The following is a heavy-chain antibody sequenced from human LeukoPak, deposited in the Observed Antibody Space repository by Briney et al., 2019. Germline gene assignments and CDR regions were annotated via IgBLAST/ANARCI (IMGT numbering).Heavy chain of an antibody. Sequence: SETLSLTCTVSGGSIRSFYWTWIRQPPGKGLEWIGFIYYSGSTNYNPSLKSRVTISVDTSKNRFSLKLSSVTAAGTAVYSWSRLQFGYYGSGSYYVFDYWGQGTLVTVSS. J-gene: IGHJ4*02. CDR3: SRLQFGYYGSGSYYVFDY. D-gene: IGHD3-10*01. V-gene: IGHV4-59*08. CDR1: GGSIRSFY. CDR2: IYYSGST.